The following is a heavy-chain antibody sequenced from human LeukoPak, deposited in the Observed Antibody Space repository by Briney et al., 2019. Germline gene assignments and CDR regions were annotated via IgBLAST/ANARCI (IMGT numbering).Heavy chain of an antibody. CDR2: ISDISHII. Sequence: GGSLRLSCAVSGFSFSNSGMNWVRQAPGEGLQWVSYISDISHIIYYADSVKGRFTISRDNAKNSLYLQMHSLRADDTAVYYCATAGSYPVWGQGTLVTVSS. J-gene: IGHJ4*02. CDR3: ATAGSYPV. D-gene: IGHD3-10*01. V-gene: IGHV3-48*04. CDR1: GFSFSNSG.